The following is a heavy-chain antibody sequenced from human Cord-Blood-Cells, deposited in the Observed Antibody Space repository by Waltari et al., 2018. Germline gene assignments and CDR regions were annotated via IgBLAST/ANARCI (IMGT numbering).Heavy chain of an antibody. CDR3: ARDEAGGGSYYYYYYGMDV. CDR2: ISAYNGNT. Sequence: QVQLVQSGAEVKKPGASVKVSCKASGYTFTSYGISWVRQAPGQGLEWMGWISAYNGNTNYAQRPQGRVTMTTDTATSTAYMELRSLRADDTAVYYCARDEAGGGSYYYYYYGMDVWGQGTTVTVSS. CDR1: GYTFTSYG. J-gene: IGHJ6*02. V-gene: IGHV1-18*01. D-gene: IGHD1-26*01.